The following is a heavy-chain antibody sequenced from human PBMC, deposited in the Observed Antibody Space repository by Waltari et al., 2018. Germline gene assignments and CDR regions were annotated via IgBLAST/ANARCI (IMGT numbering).Heavy chain of an antibody. CDR2: IYHSGST. CDR3: AREGVYDSSGFGGY. CDR1: GYSISSGYY. J-gene: IGHJ4*02. D-gene: IGHD3-22*01. V-gene: IGHV4-38-2*02. Sequence: QVQLQESGPGLVKPSETLSLTCAVSGYSISSGYYWGWIRQPPGKGLEWIGSIYHSGSTYYTPSLKIRVTISVDTSKNQFSLKLSSVTAADTAVYYCAREGVYDSSGFGGYWGQGTLVTVSS.